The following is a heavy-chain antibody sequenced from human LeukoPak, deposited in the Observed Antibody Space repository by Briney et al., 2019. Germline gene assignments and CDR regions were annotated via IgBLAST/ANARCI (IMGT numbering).Heavy chain of an antibody. CDR2: ISSNGGST. CDR1: GFTFSSYA. Sequence: GGSLRLSCSASGFTFSSYAMHWVRQAPGKGLEYVSAISSNGGSTYYADSVKGRFTISRDNAMNTLYLQMNNLRAEDTAVYYCASRTGVYWGQGTLVSVSS. J-gene: IGHJ4*02. D-gene: IGHD1-14*01. V-gene: IGHV3-64*04. CDR3: ASRTGVY.